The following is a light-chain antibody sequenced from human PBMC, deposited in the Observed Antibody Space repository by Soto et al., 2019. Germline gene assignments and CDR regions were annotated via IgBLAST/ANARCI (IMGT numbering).Light chain of an antibody. J-gene: IGKJ4*01. CDR2: DAS. CDR3: QQRSNWPLT. CDR1: QSVSSY. V-gene: IGKV3-11*01. Sequence: EIVLTQSPATLSLSPGERATLSCRASQSVSSYLAWYQQKPGLAPRLPIYDASNRATGIPARFSGSGSGTDFTLTISSLEPEDFAVYYCQQRSNWPLTFGGGTKVDIK.